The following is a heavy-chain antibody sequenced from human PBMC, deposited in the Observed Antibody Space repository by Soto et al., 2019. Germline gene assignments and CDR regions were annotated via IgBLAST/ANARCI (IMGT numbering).Heavy chain of an antibody. CDR3: AKSPPAVAGYFDY. V-gene: IGHV3-30*18. Sequence: PGGSLRLSCAASGFTFSSSGMRWVRQAPGKGLEWVAVTSFDGSSGYYADSVRGRFTISRDNSNNTLYLQMNSLRAEDTAVYYCAKSPPAVAGYFDYWGQGTLVTVSS. CDR2: TSFDGSSG. D-gene: IGHD6-19*01. CDR1: GFTFSSSG. J-gene: IGHJ4*02.